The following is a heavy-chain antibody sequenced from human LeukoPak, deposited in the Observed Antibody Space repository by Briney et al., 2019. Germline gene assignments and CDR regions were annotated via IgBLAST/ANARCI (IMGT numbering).Heavy chain of an antibody. J-gene: IGHJ5*02. D-gene: IGHD2-15*01. CDR2: INLKSGGT. V-gene: IGHV1-2*06. CDR1: GYTFTGYC. CDR3: ARAFASIVVASFDP. Sequence: ASVKVSCKASGYTFTGYCMYWVRQAPGQGLEYMGRINLKSGGTKYAQNFQGRVTMTRDTSISTAYMELTRLRSDDTAVYYCARAFASIVVASFDPWGQGTLVTVSS.